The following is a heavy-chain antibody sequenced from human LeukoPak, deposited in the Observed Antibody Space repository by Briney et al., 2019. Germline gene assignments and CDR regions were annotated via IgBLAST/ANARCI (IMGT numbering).Heavy chain of an antibody. CDR3: ARRYYDVLTGYYEDF. V-gene: IGHV4-59*08. Sequence: SETLSLTCAVSGVSIRTFYWSWVRQPPGKGLGWVAYIYYSGNTNYNPSLKSRVTMSEDTTKSQYSLVQSSVTAANTGVYYSARRYYDVLTGYYEDFWGQGALVTVSS. CDR1: GVSIRTFY. J-gene: IGHJ4*02. CDR2: IYYSGNT. D-gene: IGHD3-9*01.